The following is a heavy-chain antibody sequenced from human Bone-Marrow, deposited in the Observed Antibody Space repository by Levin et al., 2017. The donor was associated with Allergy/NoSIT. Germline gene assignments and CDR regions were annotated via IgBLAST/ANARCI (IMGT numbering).Heavy chain of an antibody. CDR3: ATWIPADGTDY. Sequence: PGASVKVSCKASGYTFTGHEMHWVRQAPGQGLEWMGCINPNSGETNYAQKFHVRVTMTRDTSISTAYMEVTSLKSDDTAVYYCATWIPADGTDYWGQGTLVTVSS. CDR1: GYTFTGHE. V-gene: IGHV1-2*02. J-gene: IGHJ4*02. D-gene: IGHD6-13*01. CDR2: INPNSGET.